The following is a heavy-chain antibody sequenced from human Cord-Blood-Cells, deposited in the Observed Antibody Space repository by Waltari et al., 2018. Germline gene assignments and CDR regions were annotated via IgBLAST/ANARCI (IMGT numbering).Heavy chain of an antibody. CDR2: IIPVVGTA. Sequence: QVQLVQSGAEVKKPGSSVKVSCKASGGTFSSYAISWVRQATGQGLEWMGGIIPVVGTANYAQKCHGRVTITAGESTSTAYMELSSLISEDTAVYYCARGSSGSYYNWFDPWGQGTLVTVSS. J-gene: IGHJ5*02. D-gene: IGHD1-26*01. V-gene: IGHV1-69*01. CDR1: GGTFSSYA. CDR3: ARGSSGSYYNWFDP.